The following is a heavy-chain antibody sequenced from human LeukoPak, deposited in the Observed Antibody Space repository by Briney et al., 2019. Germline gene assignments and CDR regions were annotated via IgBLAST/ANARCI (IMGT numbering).Heavy chain of an antibody. D-gene: IGHD6-6*01. Sequence: GGSLRLSCAASGFTVSSNYMSWVRQAPGKGLEWVSVIYSGGSTYYADSVKGRFTISRDNSKNTLYLQMNSLRAEDTAVYYCARDVRLRSSSSSNYYYYGMDVWGQGTTVTVS. CDR2: IYSGGST. J-gene: IGHJ6*02. V-gene: IGHV3-66*01. CDR3: ARDVRLRSSSSSNYYYYGMDV. CDR1: GFTVSSNY.